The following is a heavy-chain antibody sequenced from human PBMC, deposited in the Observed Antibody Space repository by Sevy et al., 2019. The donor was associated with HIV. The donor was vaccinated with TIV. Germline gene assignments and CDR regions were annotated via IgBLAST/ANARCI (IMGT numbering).Heavy chain of an antibody. V-gene: IGHV3-7*01. J-gene: IGHJ5*01. Sequence: GGSLRLSCAASGFNFDTFWMGWVRQAPGRGLEWVASIDPRGKERDHLDSLKGRFTISRDNAKNSLYLEMHSLKAEDTVIYYCVRVLWDVLVVPAATPSPWLDSWGQGTLVTVSS. CDR3: VRVLWDVLVVPAATPSPWLDS. CDR1: GFNFDTFW. D-gene: IGHD3-16*02. CDR2: IDPRGKER.